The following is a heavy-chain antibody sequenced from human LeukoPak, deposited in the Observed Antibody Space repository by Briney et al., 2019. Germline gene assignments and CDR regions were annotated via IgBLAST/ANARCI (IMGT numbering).Heavy chain of an antibody. CDR3: ARVYYSNSYDYWYFDL. D-gene: IGHD6-13*01. CDR2: IYYSGST. CDR1: GGSIRSYY. Sequence: PSETLSLTCTVSGGSIRSYYWSWIRQPPGKGLEWIAYIYYSGSTNYNPSLKSRVAISVDTSKNQFSLKLSSVTAADTAVYYCARVYYSNSYDYWYFDLWGRGTLVTVSS. J-gene: IGHJ2*01. V-gene: IGHV4-59*01.